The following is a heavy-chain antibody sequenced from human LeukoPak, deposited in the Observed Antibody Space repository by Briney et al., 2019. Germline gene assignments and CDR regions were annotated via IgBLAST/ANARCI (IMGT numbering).Heavy chain of an antibody. D-gene: IGHD3-3*01. CDR3: AREVGRRSGYSY. CDR2: IYHSGIT. CDR1: GYSITSDYY. Sequence: PSETLSLTCAVSGYSITSDYYWGWLRQSPGKGLEWIGSIYHSGITHYNPSLKSRVTISVDTSNNQFSLRLSSVTAADTAVYYCAREVGRRSGYSYWGQGTPVTVSS. J-gene: IGHJ4*02. V-gene: IGHV4-38-2*02.